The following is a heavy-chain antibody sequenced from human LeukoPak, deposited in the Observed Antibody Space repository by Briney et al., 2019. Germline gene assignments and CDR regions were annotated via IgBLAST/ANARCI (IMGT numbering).Heavy chain of an antibody. D-gene: IGHD1-1*01. V-gene: IGHV4-59*01. CDR3: ARDLPTQSAFDI. J-gene: IGHJ3*02. CDR2: IYYSGST. CDR1: GGSMSSYY. Sequence: SETLSLTCTVSGGSMSSYYWSWIRQPPGKGLEWIGYIYYSGSTNYNPSLKSRVTISVDTSKNQFSLKLSSVTAADTAVYYCARDLPTQSAFDIWGQGTMVTVSS.